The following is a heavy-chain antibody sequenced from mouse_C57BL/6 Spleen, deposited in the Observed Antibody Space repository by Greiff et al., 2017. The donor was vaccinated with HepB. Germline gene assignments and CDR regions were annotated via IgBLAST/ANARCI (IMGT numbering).Heavy chain of an antibody. CDR2: IDPSDSYT. J-gene: IGHJ3*01. CDR1: GYTFTSYW. CDR3: ARKVYKAWFAY. V-gene: IGHV1-50*01. D-gene: IGHD1-3*01. Sequence: QVQLQQPGAELVKPGASVKLSCKASGYTFTSYWMQWVKQRPGQGLEWIGEIDPSDSYTNYNQKFKGKATLTVDTSSSTAYMQLSSLTSEDSAVYSCARKVYKAWFAYWGQGTLVTVSA.